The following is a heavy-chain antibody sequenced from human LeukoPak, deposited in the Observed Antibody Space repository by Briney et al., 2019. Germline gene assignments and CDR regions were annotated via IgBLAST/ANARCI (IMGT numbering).Heavy chain of an antibody. J-gene: IGHJ4*02. Sequence: SQTLSLTCTVSGGSISSGGYYWSWIRQHPGKSLEWIGYIYYSGSTYYNPSLKSRVTISVDTSKNQFSLKLSSVTAADTAVYYCARGYSYGYWGLNAIHPYFDYWGQGTLVTVSS. CDR1: GGSISSGGYY. V-gene: IGHV4-31*03. CDR3: ARGYSYGYWGLNAIHPYFDY. D-gene: IGHD5-18*01. CDR2: IYYSGST.